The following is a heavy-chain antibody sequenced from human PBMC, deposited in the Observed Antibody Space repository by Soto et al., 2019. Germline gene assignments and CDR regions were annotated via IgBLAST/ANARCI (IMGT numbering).Heavy chain of an antibody. CDR3: TRDIIRERDYYYYSGMDV. CDR2: ISYDGSNK. J-gene: IGHJ6*02. CDR1: GFSFSNYA. Sequence: QVRLVESGGGVVQPGRSLRLSCAASGFSFSNYAMHWVRQAPVKGLEWVAVISYDGSNKNYADSVKGRFTISRDNSKNTLYLQRYSLRAEDTAVFYGTRDIIRERDYYYYSGMDVWGQGTTVTVSS. V-gene: IGHV3-30-3*01. D-gene: IGHD1-26*01.